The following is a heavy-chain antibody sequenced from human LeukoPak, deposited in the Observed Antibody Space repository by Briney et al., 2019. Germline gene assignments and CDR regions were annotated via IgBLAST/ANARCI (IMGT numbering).Heavy chain of an antibody. CDR2: ITGSSSSK. CDR3: ARPTTSGWYPH. D-gene: IGHD6-19*01. J-gene: IGHJ3*01. V-gene: IGHV3-48*01. CDR1: GFTFSDYD. Sequence: GGSLRLSCVASGFTFSDYDMNWIRQAPGTGLEWVSYITGSSSSKYYADSVKGRFTISRDNAKNSLYLQMNSLRAEDTAVYYCARPTTSGWYPHWGQGTMATVSS.